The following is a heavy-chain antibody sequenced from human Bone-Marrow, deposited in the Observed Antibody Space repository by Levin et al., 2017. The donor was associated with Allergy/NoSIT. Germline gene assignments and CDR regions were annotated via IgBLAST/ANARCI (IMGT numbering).Heavy chain of an antibody. J-gene: IGHJ6*03. D-gene: IGHD3-16*01. CDR1: GYIFTDYY. CDR3: ARAIASGGNTYHYYYMDV. V-gene: IGHV1-2*02. CDR2: INPNSGGT. Sequence: PGESLKISCKASGYIFTDYYIHWVRQAPGQGLEWMGWINPNSGGTKYAQKFQGRVTMTRDTSISTAYVDLSRLRFDDTAVYYCARAIASGGNTYHYYYMDVWGKGTTVTVSS.